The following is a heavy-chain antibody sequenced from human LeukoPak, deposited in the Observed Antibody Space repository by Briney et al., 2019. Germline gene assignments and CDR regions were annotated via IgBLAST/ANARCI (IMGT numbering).Heavy chain of an antibody. J-gene: IGHJ5*02. V-gene: IGHV4-34*09. D-gene: IGHD2-2*01. CDR1: GGSFSGYY. Sequence: SETLSLTCAVYGGSFSGYYWSWIRQPPGKGLEWIGEINHSGSTNYNPSLKSRVTISADTSKNQFFLKLSSVTAADTAVYYCASTGVPAEPNWFDPWGQGTLVTVSS. CDR3: ASTGVPAEPNWFDP. CDR2: INHSGST.